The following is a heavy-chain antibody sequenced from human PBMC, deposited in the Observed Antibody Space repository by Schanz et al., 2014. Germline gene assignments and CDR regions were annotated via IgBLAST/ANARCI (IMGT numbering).Heavy chain of an antibody. D-gene: IGHD5-12*01. V-gene: IGHV3-21*04. Sequence: VQLVESGGGVVQPGRSLRLSCAASGFTFSSYGMHWVRQAPGKGLEWVSSLSGGSSYIFYADSVKGRFTISRDNARYSLYLQMNSLRVEDTAVYYCARDPNSVNEIDYWGQGTLVTVSS. CDR3: ARDPNSVNEIDY. CDR1: GFTFSSYG. J-gene: IGHJ4*02. CDR2: LSGGSSYI.